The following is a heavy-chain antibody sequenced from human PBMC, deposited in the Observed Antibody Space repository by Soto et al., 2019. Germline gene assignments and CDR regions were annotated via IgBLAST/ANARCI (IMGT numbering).Heavy chain of an antibody. CDR2: IYWGDDN. Sequence: QITLKESGPTLVKPTQTLTLTCTFSGFSLTTSGGGVGWVRQPPGKALEWLALIYWGDDNRYSPSLKSRLTITKDPSKNQVVLTMTIMDPVDTATYYCAHLLYGDYGWFDPWGQGTLVTVSS. CDR3: AHLLYGDYGWFDP. CDR1: GFSLTTSGGG. V-gene: IGHV2-5*02. J-gene: IGHJ5*02. D-gene: IGHD4-17*01.